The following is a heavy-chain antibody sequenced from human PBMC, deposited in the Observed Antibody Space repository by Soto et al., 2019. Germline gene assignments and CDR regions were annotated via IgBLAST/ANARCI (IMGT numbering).Heavy chain of an antibody. CDR1: GGTFSSYT. D-gene: IGHD6-19*01. J-gene: IGHJ4*02. CDR2: IIPILGIA. V-gene: IGHV1-69*02. Sequence: SVKVSCKASGGTFSSYTISWVRQAPGQGLEWMGRIIPILGIANYAQKFQGRVTITADKSTSTAYMELSSLRSEDTAVYYCAKAVGVLWWDYWGQGTLVTVSP. CDR3: AKAVGVLWWDY.